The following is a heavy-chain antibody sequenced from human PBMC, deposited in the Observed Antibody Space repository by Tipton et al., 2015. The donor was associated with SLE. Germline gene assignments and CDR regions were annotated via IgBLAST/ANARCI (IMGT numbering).Heavy chain of an antibody. J-gene: IGHJ5*01. Sequence: RSLRLSCAVSGFPFSSYGMHWVRQAPGKGLEWVAVIWYDGSNKDYADSVKGRFTISRDNSKNTLDLQMNSLRADDTAMYYCATAILGPTNPFDSWGQGTLVTVSS. CDR3: ATAILGPTNPFDS. CDR1: GFPFSSYG. D-gene: IGHD1-26*01. V-gene: IGHV3-33*08. CDR2: IWYDGSNK.